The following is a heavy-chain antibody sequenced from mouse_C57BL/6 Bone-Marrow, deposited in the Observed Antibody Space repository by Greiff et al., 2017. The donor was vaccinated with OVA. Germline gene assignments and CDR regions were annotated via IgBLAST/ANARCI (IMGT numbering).Heavy chain of an antibody. D-gene: IGHD2-3*01. J-gene: IGHJ3*01. V-gene: IGHV1-64*01. CDR1: GYTFTSYW. CDR2: IHPNSGST. CDR3: ARRGGYYSWFAY. Sequence: QVHVKQSGAELVKPGASVKLSCKASGYTFTSYWMHWVKQRPGQGLEWIGMIHPNSGSTNYNEKFKSKATLTVDKSSSTAYMQLSSLTSEDSAVYYCARRGGYYSWFAYWGQGTLVTVSA.